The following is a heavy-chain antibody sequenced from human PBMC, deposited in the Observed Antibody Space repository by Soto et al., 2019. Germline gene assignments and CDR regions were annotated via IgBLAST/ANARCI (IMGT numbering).Heavy chain of an antibody. V-gene: IGHV3-15*07. CDR1: GFTFSNAW. CDR3: TTDHVRTHGDYVYYDYYYYGMDV. D-gene: IGHD4-17*01. Sequence: GGSLRLSCAASGFTFSNAWMNWVRQAPGKGLEWVGRIKSKTDGGTKNYAAPVKGRFTISRDDSKNTLYLQMNSLKTEDTAVYDCTTDHVRTHGDYVYYDYYYYGMDVWGQGTTVTVSS. CDR2: IKSKTDGGTK. J-gene: IGHJ6*02.